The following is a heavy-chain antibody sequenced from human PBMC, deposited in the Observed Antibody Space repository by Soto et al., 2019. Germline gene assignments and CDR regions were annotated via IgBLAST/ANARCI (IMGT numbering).Heavy chain of an antibody. J-gene: IGHJ6*03. Sequence: VPLVESGGGEVQPGGSLRLSCAASGFNLGTYGMHWVRQAPGKGLEWVTLIWYDGTKKYYADSVKGRFTISRDSSENTLYLHMDSLRAEDTAVYYCARERNGYYLDVWGKGTTVTVSS. CDR1: GFNLGTYG. CDR3: ARERNGYYLDV. V-gene: IGHV3-33*01. D-gene: IGHD1-1*01. CDR2: IWYDGTKK.